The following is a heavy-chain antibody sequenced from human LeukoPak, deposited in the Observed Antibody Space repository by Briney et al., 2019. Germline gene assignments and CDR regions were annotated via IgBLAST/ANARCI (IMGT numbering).Heavy chain of an antibody. CDR3: ARTYSSSRRDYYYYMDV. J-gene: IGHJ6*03. Sequence: ASVTVSCKASGGTFSSYAISWVRQAPGQGLEWMGGIIPIFGTANYAQKFQGRVTITTDESTSTAYMELSSLRSEDTAVYYCARTYSSSRRDYYYYMDVWGKGTTVTVSS. D-gene: IGHD6-6*01. V-gene: IGHV1-69*05. CDR2: IIPIFGTA. CDR1: GGTFSSYA.